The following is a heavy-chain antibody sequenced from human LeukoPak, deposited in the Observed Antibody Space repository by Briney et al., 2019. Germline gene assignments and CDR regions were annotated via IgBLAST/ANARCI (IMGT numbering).Heavy chain of an antibody. CDR1: GGSFSGYY. Sequence: SETLSLTCAVYGGSFSGYYWSWIRQPPGKGLEWIGEINHSGSTNYNPSLKSRVTISVDTSKNQFSLKLSSVTAADTAVYYCARGLLWSGYSRYYYYMDVWDKGTTVTVSS. CDR2: INHSGST. CDR3: ARGLLWSGYSRYYYYMDV. D-gene: IGHD3-3*01. J-gene: IGHJ6*03. V-gene: IGHV4-34*01.